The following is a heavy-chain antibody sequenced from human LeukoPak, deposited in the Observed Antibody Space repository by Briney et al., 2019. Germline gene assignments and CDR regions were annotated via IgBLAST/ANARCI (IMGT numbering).Heavy chain of an antibody. D-gene: IGHD6-13*01. Sequence: GGSLRLSCAASGFTFSSYWMGWVRQAPGKGLEWVANIKQDGSEKYYVDSVKGRFTISRDNAKNSLYLQMNSLRAEDTAVYYCAREGSIAAAATGYWGQGTLVTVSS. CDR2: IKQDGSEK. CDR3: AREGSIAAAATGY. J-gene: IGHJ4*02. V-gene: IGHV3-7*01. CDR1: GFTFSSYW.